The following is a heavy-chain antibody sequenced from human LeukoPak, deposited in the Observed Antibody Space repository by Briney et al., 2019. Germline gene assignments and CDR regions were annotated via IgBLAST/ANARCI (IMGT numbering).Heavy chain of an antibody. D-gene: IGHD2-2*01. Sequence: GGSLRLSCAASEFTFSTYAMHWVRQAPGKGPEWVAVISRDGLDTYYADSVRGRFTISRDNSNNTVYLQMNNLRPEDTAVFYCARGQGYESYYYMDVWGKGTTVSVSS. CDR1: EFTFSTYA. V-gene: IGHV3-30*04. CDR3: ARGQGYESYYYMDV. J-gene: IGHJ6*03. CDR2: ISRDGLDT.